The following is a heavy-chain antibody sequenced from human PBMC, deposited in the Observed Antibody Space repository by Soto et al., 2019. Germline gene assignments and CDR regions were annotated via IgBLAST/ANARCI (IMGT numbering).Heavy chain of an antibody. J-gene: IGHJ3*02. D-gene: IGHD4-17*01. CDR3: ARVNDYGDYGAFDI. V-gene: IGHV4-59*01. CDR1: GGSISSYY. Sequence: SETLSLTCTVSGGSISSYYWSWIRQPPGKGLEWIGYIYYSGSTNYNPSLKSRVTISVDTSKNQFSLKLSSVTAADTAVYYCARVNDYGDYGAFDIWGQGTMVT. CDR2: IYYSGST.